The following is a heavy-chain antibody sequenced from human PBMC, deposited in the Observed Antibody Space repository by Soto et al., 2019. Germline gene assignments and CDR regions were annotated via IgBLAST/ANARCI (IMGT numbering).Heavy chain of an antibody. CDR1: GFTVNKAW. Sequence: EVQLVESGGGLVKPGGSLRVSCVASGFTVNKAWMSWVRQAPRKGLEWVGRIKSQGGGGTIDYAAPVKGRFIISREDSKDTLYLQMNSLKTEDTAVYYCATDLPNYGSGEFDYWGQGTLVTVSS. J-gene: IGHJ4*02. D-gene: IGHD3-10*01. CDR2: IKSQGGGGTI. CDR3: ATDLPNYGSGEFDY. V-gene: IGHV3-15*01.